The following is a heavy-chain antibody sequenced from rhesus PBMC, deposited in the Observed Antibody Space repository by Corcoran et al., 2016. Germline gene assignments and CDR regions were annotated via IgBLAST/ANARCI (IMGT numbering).Heavy chain of an antibody. CDR3: ARDESNRFDV. V-gene: IGHV4S6*01. J-gene: IGHJ5-1*01. CDR1: GASLRSHY. Sequence: QGPLQESGPGLVKPSETLPLTCAVSGASLRSHYWSWIRQPPGKGLEWIGYISGGSGSTKYNPSLKGRVTISRDTSKNQISLKLTSVTAADTAVYYCARDESNRFDVWGAGVLVTVSS. CDR2: ISGGSGST.